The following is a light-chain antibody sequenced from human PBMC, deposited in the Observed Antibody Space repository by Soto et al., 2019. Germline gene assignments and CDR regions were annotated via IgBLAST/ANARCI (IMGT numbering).Light chain of an antibody. J-gene: IGKJ5*01. V-gene: IGKV3D-15*01. CDR2: CAA. CDR3: QQNNWWRPIT. CDR1: QSVSST. Sequence: EIVLTQSPATLSVSPGERATLSCRASQSVSSTFSAYQQKPGGAPTRLIYCAAYKATGSPAGLCGGGACADVFLTISSRLADEFAAVYLWQQNNWWRPITVGQGTRLEIK.